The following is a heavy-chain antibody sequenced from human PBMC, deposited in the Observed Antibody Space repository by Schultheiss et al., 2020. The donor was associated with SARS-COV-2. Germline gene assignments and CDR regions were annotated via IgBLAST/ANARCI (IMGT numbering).Heavy chain of an antibody. V-gene: IGHV1-8*01. CDR2: MNPNSGNT. CDR1: GYTFTSYD. CDR3: ARDLVVVAARDDDY. J-gene: IGHJ4*02. Sequence: ASVKVSCKASGYTFTSYDINWVRQATGQGLEWMGWMNPNSGNTGYAQKFQGRVTMTRNTSISTAYMELNSLRAEDTAVYYCARDLVVVAARDDDYWGQGTLVTVSS. D-gene: IGHD2-15*01.